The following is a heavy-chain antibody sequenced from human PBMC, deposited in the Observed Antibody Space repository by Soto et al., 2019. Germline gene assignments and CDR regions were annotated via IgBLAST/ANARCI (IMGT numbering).Heavy chain of an antibody. CDR1: GVTFSSYT. CDR2: ISYDGSNK. J-gene: IGHJ4*02. V-gene: IGHV3-30-3*01. Sequence: GGSLRLCCAASGVTFSSYTMHWVRQAPGKGLEWVAVISYDGSNKYYADSVKGRFTISRDNSKNTLYLQMNSLRAEDTAVYYCARDLYPTNFLPPFSSGYPSDYWGQGTLVTVSS. D-gene: IGHD3-22*01. CDR3: ARDLYPTNFLPPFSSGYPSDY.